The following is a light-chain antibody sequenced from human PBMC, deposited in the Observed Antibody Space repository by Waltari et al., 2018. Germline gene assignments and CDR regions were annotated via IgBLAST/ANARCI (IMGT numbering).Light chain of an antibody. CDR2: KDS. J-gene: IGLJ1*01. CDR1: ALPKQY. V-gene: IGLV3-25*03. Sequence: SYELTQPPSVSVSPGQTARITCSGDALPKQYAYWYQQKPGQAPVLVIYKDSERPSGIPARFSGSSSGTTVTLTISGVQAEDEADYYCQSADSSGTYQVFGTGTKVTVL. CDR3: QSADSSGTYQV.